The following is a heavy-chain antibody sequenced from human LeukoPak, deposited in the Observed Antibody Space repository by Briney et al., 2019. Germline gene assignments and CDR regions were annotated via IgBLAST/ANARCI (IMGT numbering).Heavy chain of an antibody. CDR1: GGSFNGFS. CDR3: ARHQPVSGWYSPFEF. CDR2: INHSGST. V-gene: IGHV4-34*01. J-gene: IGHJ4*02. Sequence: PSETLSLACAVYGGSFNGFSWSWIRQPPGKGLEWIGEINHSGSTYYNPSLKSRVTISVDTSKNQFSLKLSSVTAADTAVYYCARHQPVSGWYSPFEFWGQGTLVTVSS. D-gene: IGHD6-19*01.